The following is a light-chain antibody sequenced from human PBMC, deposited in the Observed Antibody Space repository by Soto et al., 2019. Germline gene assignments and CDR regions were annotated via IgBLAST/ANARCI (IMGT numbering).Light chain of an antibody. CDR3: QQYAGSRT. CDR2: GAS. Sequence: EFVLTQSPGTLSLSPGERATLSCRASQSVSSSYLAWYQQKHGQAPRLLIYGASSRATGIPDRFSGSGSGTDFTLTISRLEPEDFAVYYCQQYAGSRTFGQGTKVDI. CDR1: QSVSSSY. J-gene: IGKJ1*01. V-gene: IGKV3-20*01.